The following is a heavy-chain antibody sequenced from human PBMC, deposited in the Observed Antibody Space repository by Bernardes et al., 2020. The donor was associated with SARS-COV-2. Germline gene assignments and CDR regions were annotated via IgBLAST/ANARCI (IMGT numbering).Heavy chain of an antibody. CDR1: GFTFSSYS. CDR2: ISSSSSYI. V-gene: IGHV3-21*01. D-gene: IGHD6-19*01. Sequence: GSLRLSCAASGFTFSSYSMNWVRQAPGKGLEWVSSISSSSSYIYYADSVKGRFTISRDNAKNSLYLQMNSLRAEDTAVYYCARDFAIAVAVSDYWGQGTLVTVSS. J-gene: IGHJ4*02. CDR3: ARDFAIAVAVSDY.